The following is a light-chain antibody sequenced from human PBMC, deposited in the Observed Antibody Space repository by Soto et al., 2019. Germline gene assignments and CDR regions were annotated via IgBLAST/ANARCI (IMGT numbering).Light chain of an antibody. CDR1: ESISGW. J-gene: IGKJ1*01. CDR2: DAS. CDR3: QQYNTYPWT. Sequence: DIQMTQSPSTLSASAGDRVTITCRASESISGWLAWYQQKPGKAPKLLIYDASTLQSGVPSRVSGSGSGTEFTLTISSLQHDDFPTYYCQQYNTYPWTFGQGTKVDIK. V-gene: IGKV1-5*01.